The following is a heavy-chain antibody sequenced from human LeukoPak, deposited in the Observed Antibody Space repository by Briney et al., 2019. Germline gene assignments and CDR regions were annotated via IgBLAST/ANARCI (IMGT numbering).Heavy chain of an antibody. V-gene: IGHV4-34*01. D-gene: IGHD3-16*01. CDR3: ARHDPGWFDT. Sequence: SETLSLTCAVFGGSFSDYSWTWIRQTPGKGLELIGEINHRGGTDYNPSLKSRLTISVDTSKNQFSLNLTSVTAADTAVYYCARHDPGWFDTWGQGTLVTVSS. CDR2: INHRGGT. J-gene: IGHJ5*02. CDR1: GGSFSDYS.